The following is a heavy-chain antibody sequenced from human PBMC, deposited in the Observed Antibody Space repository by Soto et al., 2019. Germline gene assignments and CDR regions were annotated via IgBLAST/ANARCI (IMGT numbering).Heavy chain of an antibody. J-gene: IGHJ4*02. CDR2: ILDSGTT. D-gene: IGHD6-19*01. Sequence: QVQLQESGLGLVKPSQTLSLTCTVSGGSISSGGYYWIWLRQHPGKGREGIGYILDSGTTYYNPSLQSRVTLSADPSKSQFSLRLTSVTATDTAVYYCASQASGWYLDYWGQGTLVTVSS. V-gene: IGHV4-31*03. CDR1: GGSISSGGYY. CDR3: ASQASGWYLDY.